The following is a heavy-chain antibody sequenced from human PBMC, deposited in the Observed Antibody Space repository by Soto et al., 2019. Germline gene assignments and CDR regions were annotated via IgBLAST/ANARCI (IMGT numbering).Heavy chain of an antibody. J-gene: IGHJ4*02. CDR2: ISYDGGER. CDR3: ARDLPLYCRGDCNFDF. CDR1: GFIFSRYG. V-gene: IGHV3-30*03. Sequence: QVQLVESGGGVVQSGGSLRLSCGGSGFIFSRYGMHWVRQAPGKGLEWVTGISYDGGERFYADSVKGRFTIPRDNSKNRLDLQMSSMRPEDTAVYYWARDLPLYCRGDCNFDFWGQGTLVTVSS. D-gene: IGHD2-21*02.